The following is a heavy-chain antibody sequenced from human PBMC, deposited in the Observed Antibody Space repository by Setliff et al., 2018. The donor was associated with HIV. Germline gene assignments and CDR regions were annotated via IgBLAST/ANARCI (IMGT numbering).Heavy chain of an antibody. J-gene: IGHJ3*02. Sequence: PGGSLRLSCAASGFTFSSYAMNWVRQAPGKGLEWVSIIGGSVDNTYYADSVKGRFTVSRDNSKNTLYLQMNSLRAEDTAVYYCAKVRGSGWYTDAFDIWGQGTMVTVSS. D-gene: IGHD6-19*01. CDR1: GFTFSSYA. CDR3: AKVRGSGWYTDAFDI. CDR2: IGGSVDNT. V-gene: IGHV3-23*01.